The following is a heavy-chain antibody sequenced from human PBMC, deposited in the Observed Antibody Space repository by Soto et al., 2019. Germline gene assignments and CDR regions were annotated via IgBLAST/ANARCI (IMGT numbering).Heavy chain of an antibody. CDR2: IIPILGIA. J-gene: IGHJ4*02. V-gene: IGHV1-69*10. CDR1: GGTFSSYA. CDR3: AREKMYCDILTGYYKYFDY. Sequence: ASVKVSCKASGGTFSSYAISWVRQAPGQGLEWMGGIIPILGIANYAQKFQGRVTITADKSTSTAYMELSSLRSEDTAVYYCAREKMYCDILTGYYKYFDYWGQGTLVTVSS. D-gene: IGHD3-9*01.